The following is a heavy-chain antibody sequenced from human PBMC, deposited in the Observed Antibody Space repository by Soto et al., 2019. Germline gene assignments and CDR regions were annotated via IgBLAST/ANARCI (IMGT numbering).Heavy chain of an antibody. CDR1: GFTFSSNW. J-gene: IGHJ4*02. CDR2: IKQDGSET. D-gene: IGHD2-15*01. V-gene: IGHV3-7*01. Sequence: EVQLVESGGGLAQPGGSLRLSCAVSGFTFSSNWMNWVRQAPGKGLEWVANIKQDGSETYYVDSVKGRFTISRDNAKSALYLQMNSLRAEDTAVYYCARDRGYCRGGTCYSDLDFWGQGTLVTVSS. CDR3: ARDRGYCRGGTCYSDLDF.